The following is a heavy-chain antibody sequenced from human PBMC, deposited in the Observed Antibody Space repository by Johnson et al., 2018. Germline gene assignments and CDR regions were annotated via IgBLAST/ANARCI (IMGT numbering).Heavy chain of an antibody. Sequence: EVQLVESGGGLVQPGGSLRLSCAASGFTFSSYWMSWVRQAPGKGLEWVANIKQDGSEKYYVDSVKGRFTISRDNAKNSLYLQMNSLRAEDTAVYYCARGSSSWEKDAFDIWGQVTMVTVSS. CDR1: GFTFSSYW. CDR3: ARGSSSWEKDAFDI. V-gene: IGHV3-7*01. CDR2: IKQDGSEK. D-gene: IGHD6-13*01. J-gene: IGHJ3*02.